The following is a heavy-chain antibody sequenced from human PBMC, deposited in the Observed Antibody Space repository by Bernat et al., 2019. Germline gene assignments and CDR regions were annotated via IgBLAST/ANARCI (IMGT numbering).Heavy chain of an antibody. J-gene: IGHJ6*02. Sequence: QVQLQESGPGLVKPSQTLSLTCTVSGGSISSGSYYWSWIRQSAGKGLEWIGRIYTSGSTNYNPSLKSRITMSVYTSKKQVYLNLNSVTAADTAVYYCARGNDYFGMDVWGQGTTVTVSS. CDR3: ARGNDYFGMDV. V-gene: IGHV4-61*02. CDR1: GGSISSGSYY. CDR2: IYTSGST.